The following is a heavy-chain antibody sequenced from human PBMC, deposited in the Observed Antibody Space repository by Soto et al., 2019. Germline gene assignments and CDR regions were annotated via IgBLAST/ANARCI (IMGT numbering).Heavy chain of an antibody. CDR1: GYTFTSYG. J-gene: IGHJ3*02. CDR3: AREYGLHAFDI. V-gene: IGHV1-3*01. CDR2: INAGKGNT. D-gene: IGHD2-15*01. Sequence: GSSVKVSCKASGYTFTSYGIHLVRQAPGQRLEWVGWINAGKGNTKYSQKFQGRVTINRGTSASTDYMELSSLRSEDTAVYYCAREYGLHAFDIWGQGTMVTVSS.